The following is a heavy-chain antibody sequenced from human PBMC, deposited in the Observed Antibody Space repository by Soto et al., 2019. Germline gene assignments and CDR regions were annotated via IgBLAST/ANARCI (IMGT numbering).Heavy chain of an antibody. CDR3: ARDKITSLFDY. D-gene: IGHD3-10*01. CDR1: GGSFSGYY. V-gene: IGHV4-34*01. CDR2: INHSGST. J-gene: IGHJ4*02. Sequence: QVQLQQWGAGLLKPSETLSLTCAVYGGSFSGYYWTWIRQPPGTGLEWIGEINHSGSTNYNPSLTSRVTISVHPSKTPFSLTLTSVTAAHTAVYYSARDKITSLFDYWGQGTLVTVSS.